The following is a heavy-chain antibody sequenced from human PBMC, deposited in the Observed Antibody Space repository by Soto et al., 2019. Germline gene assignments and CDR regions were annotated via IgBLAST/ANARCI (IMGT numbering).Heavy chain of an antibody. CDR3: ARGTVTGSEYNYYYYGMDV. V-gene: IGHV1-69*12. D-gene: IGHD1-1*01. CDR2: IIPLFGTT. Sequence: QVQLVQSGAEVKKPGSSVKVSCKASGGTFSSYAIDWVRQAPGQGLEWMGGIIPLFGTTNYAQKLQGRVKLTAEQSTRKAYMELSTLTSGETAVYYCARGTVTGSEYNYYYYGMDVWGQGTTVTVSS. CDR1: GGTFSSYA. J-gene: IGHJ6*02.